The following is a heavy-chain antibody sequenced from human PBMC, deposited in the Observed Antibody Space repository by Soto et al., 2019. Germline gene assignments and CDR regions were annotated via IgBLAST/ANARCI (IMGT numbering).Heavy chain of an antibody. CDR3: ARGGVERGYQLLYVEGYYYYGMDV. J-gene: IGHJ6*02. D-gene: IGHD2-2*02. CDR1: GGSISSGGYY. Sequence: SETLSLTCTVSGGSISSGGYYWSWIRQHPGKGLEWIGYIYYSGSTYYNPSLKSRVTISVDTSKNQFSLKLSSVTAADTAVYYCARGGVERGYQLLYVEGYYYYGMDVWGQGTTVTVSS. CDR2: IYYSGST. V-gene: IGHV4-31*03.